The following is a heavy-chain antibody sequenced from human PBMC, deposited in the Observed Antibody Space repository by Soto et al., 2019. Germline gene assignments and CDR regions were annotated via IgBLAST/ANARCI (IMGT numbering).Heavy chain of an antibody. CDR2: ISSDGSTK. D-gene: IGHD2-2*02. CDR3: ARDQVKGTMTIL. Sequence: HVQLVESGGGMVQPGRSLRLSCTASGFTFSNYAMHWVRQAPGKGLEWVAVISSDGSTKSYADSVKGRFTISRDNSKNMLYLQMNSLRGEDTAVYYCARDQVKGTMTILWGQGTLVTVSS. V-gene: IGHV3-30-3*01. CDR1: GFTFSNYA. J-gene: IGHJ4*02.